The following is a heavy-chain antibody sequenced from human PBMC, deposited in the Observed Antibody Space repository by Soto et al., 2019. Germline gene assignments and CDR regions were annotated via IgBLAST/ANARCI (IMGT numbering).Heavy chain of an antibody. CDR3: ARDLGGGYCSGGSCYPSAEYFQH. Sequence: EVQLVESGGGLVQPGGSLRLSCAASGFTFSSYSLNWVREAPGKGLEWVSYISSSSSTIYYADSVKGRFTISRDNAKNSLYLQMNRLREEDTAVYYCARDLGGGYCSGGSCYPSAEYFQHWGQGTLVTVSS. J-gene: IGHJ1*01. V-gene: IGHV3-48*02. CDR2: ISSSSSTI. D-gene: IGHD2-15*01. CDR1: GFTFSSYS.